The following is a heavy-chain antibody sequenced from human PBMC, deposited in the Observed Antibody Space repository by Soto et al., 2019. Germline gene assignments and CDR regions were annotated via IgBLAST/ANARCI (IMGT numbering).Heavy chain of an antibody. J-gene: IGHJ5*01. CDR2: ISPDGGGS. CDR3: AKERSFFSGYDS. CDR1: EFPFSTLG. V-gene: IGHV3-30*18. Sequence: GGSLRLSCAASEFPFSTLGMHRVRQAPGKGLEWVAVISPDGGGSKYADSVKGRFTISRDNSMNRLYLQMDSLRPDDTAVYYCAKERSFFSGYDSWGQGTLVTVSS. D-gene: IGHD5-12*01.